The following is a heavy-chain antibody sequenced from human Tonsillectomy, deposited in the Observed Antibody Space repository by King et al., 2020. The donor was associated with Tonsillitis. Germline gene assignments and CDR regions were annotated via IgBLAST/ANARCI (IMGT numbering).Heavy chain of an antibody. V-gene: IGHV3-23*04. J-gene: IGHJ4*02. CDR1: GFTFSSYA. D-gene: IGHD6-19*01. CDR3: AKDGNSSGGYYFDY. CDR2: ISNSGGNT. Sequence: VQLVESGGGLVQPGGSLRLSCAASGFTFSSYAMSWVRQAPGKGLEWVSGISNSGGNTYYADSVKGRFTISRDNSKNTLYLQMNSLRAGDTAAYYCAKDGNSSGGYYFDYWGKGTLVTGSS.